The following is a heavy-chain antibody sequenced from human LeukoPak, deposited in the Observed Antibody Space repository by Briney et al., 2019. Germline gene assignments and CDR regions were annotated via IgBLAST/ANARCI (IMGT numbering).Heavy chain of an antibody. D-gene: IGHD6-19*01. CDR2: ITGAGGNT. Sequence: PGGSLRLSCAASGFTFPAYAMSWVRQAPGKGLEWLSAITGAGGNTYYADPVKGRFTISRDNSKNTLYLQMNSLRAEDTAVYYCAKDVVSGYSSGWYDYWGQGTLVTVSS. CDR3: AKDVVSGYSSGWYDY. J-gene: IGHJ4*02. CDR1: GFTFPAYA. V-gene: IGHV3-23*01.